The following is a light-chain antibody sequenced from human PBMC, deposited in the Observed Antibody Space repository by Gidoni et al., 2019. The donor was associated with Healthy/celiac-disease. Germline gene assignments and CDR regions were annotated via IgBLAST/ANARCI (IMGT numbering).Light chain of an antibody. J-gene: IGKJ5*01. V-gene: IGKV2-28*01. CDR1: QSLLHSNGYSY. CDR3: MQALQTPS. CDR2: LGS. Sequence: DIVMPHSPLSLPVTPGEPASIPCRSSQSLLHSNGYSYLDWYLQKPGQSPQLLIYLGSNRATGVPDRFSGSGSGTDFTLKISRVEAEDVGVYYCMQALQTPSFGQGTRLEIK.